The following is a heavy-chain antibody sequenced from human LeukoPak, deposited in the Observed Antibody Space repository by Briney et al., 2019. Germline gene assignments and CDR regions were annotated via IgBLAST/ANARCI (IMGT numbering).Heavy chain of an antibody. J-gene: IGHJ4*02. D-gene: IGHD3-9*01. Sequence: ASAKVSCKASGGTFSSYAISWVRQAPGQGLEWMGWISAYNGNTNYAQKLQGRVTMTTDTSTSTAYMELRSLRSDDTAVYYCARVSGPLRYFDWLSIGNYYFDYWGQGTLVTVSS. V-gene: IGHV1-18*01. CDR2: ISAYNGNT. CDR3: ARVSGPLRYFDWLSIGNYYFDY. CDR1: GGTFSSYA.